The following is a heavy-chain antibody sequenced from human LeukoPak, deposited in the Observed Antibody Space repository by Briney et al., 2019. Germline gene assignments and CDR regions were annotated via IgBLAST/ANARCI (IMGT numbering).Heavy chain of an antibody. Sequence: GGSLRLSCAASGFTFSSYGMHWVRQAPGKGLEWVAVISYDGSNKYYADSVKGRFTISRDNSKNTLYLQMNSLRAEDTAVYYCARALYSSSWLDYWGQGTLVTVSS. CDR3: ARALYSSSWLDY. V-gene: IGHV3-30*03. CDR2: ISYDGSNK. D-gene: IGHD6-13*01. CDR1: GFTFSSYG. J-gene: IGHJ4*02.